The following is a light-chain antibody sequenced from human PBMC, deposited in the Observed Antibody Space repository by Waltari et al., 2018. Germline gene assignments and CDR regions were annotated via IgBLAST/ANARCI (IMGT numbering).Light chain of an antibody. CDR1: SLGSKS. CDR3: QVWDRSTDHRV. CDR2: YVN. V-gene: IGLV3-21*04. J-gene: IGLJ3*02. Sequence: SYVLTQPPSVSEAPGQTARITCGGTSLGSKSVHWYQQKPGQAPVVVLYYVNDRPAGIPERFSGSNSGNTATLTISRVEAGDEADYYCQVWDRSTDHRVFGGGTRLTVL.